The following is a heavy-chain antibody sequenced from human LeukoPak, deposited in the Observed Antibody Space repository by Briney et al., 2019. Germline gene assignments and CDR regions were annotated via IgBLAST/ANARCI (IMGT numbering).Heavy chain of an antibody. D-gene: IGHD1-26*01. J-gene: IGHJ4*02. CDR3: AKASLYSGSYSG. Sequence: SVISGRAGSTSSADCVKGRLTIWRDNSKETMYLQINRQRAEDTAVYYCAKASLYSGSYSGWGQGTLVTVSS. CDR2: ISGRAGST. V-gene: IGHV3-23*01.